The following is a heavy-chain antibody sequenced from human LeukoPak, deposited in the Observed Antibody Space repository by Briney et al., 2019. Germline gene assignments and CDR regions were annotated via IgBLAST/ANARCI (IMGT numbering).Heavy chain of an antibody. CDR2: IYYSGTT. J-gene: IGHJ4*02. CDR1: GGFVSSSSYY. D-gene: IGHD6-25*01. V-gene: IGHV4-39*01. CDR3: ARHGGVAAAIDY. Sequence: PSETLSLTCTVSGGFVSSSSYYWGWIRQPPGKGLEWIGSIYYSGTTYYIPSLKSRITISVDTSKNQFSLKLNSVTAADTAVYYCARHGGVAAAIDYWGQGTLVSVSS.